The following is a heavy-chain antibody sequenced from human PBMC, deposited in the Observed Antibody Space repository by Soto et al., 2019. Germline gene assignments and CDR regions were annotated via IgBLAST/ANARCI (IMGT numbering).Heavy chain of an antibody. Sequence: QVQLQESGPGLVKPSGTLSLTCAVFGGSISNSNWWTWVRQPPGKGLDWIGEIFHSGSTNYNSSLMDRVTISVDKANNQFSLKLSSVTAADTAVYYCAHRPIVGAAIRGQGTLVTVSS. V-gene: IGHV4-4*02. CDR2: IFHSGST. CDR1: GGSISNSNW. J-gene: IGHJ4*02. D-gene: IGHD1-26*01. CDR3: AHRPIVGAAI.